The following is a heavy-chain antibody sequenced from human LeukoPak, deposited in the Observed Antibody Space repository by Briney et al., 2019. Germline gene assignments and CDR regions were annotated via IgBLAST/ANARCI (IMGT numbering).Heavy chain of an antibody. Sequence: GASVKVSCKASGYTFTSYGISWVRQAPGQGLEWMGWISAYNGNTNYAQHLQGRVTMTTDTSTSTAYMDLRSLRSDDTALYYCARVKAYCTSISCFDYWGQGTLVTVSS. CDR1: GYTFTSYG. V-gene: IGHV1-18*01. J-gene: IGHJ4*02. CDR2: ISAYNGNT. D-gene: IGHD2-2*01. CDR3: ARVKAYCTSISCFDY.